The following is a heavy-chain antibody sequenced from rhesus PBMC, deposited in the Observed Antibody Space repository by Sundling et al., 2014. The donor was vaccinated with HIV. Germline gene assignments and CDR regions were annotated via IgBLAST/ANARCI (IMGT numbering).Heavy chain of an antibody. CDR3: AKADDFIAGTPFDF. Sequence: EVQLVESGGALVKPGGPVRLSCAASGFTFSSYWMYWVRQAPGKGLEWVSRISSDGSSTTYADSVKGRFTISRENAKNSLFLQMNSLRAEDTAVYYCAKADDFIAGTPFDFWGQGALVTVSS. V-gene: IGHV3-119*01. D-gene: IGHD1-1-1*01. CDR2: ISSDGSST. CDR1: GFTFSSYW. J-gene: IGHJ4*01.